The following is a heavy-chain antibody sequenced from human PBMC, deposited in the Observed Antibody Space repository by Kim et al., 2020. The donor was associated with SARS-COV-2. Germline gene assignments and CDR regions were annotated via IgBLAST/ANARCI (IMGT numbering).Heavy chain of an antibody. CDR3: ARDSGDIVVVPADNNYGWDV. D-gene: IGHD2-2*01. J-gene: IGHJ6*02. V-gene: IGHV3-11*05. Sequence: GRFTISRDNAKNTLFLQMNGLRVEDTAVYYCARDSGDIVVVPADNNYGWDVWGQGTTVTVSS.